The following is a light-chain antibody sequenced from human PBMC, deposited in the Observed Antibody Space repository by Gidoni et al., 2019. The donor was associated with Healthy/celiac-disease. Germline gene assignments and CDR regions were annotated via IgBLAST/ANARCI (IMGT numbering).Light chain of an antibody. CDR2: GAS. V-gene: IGKV3-20*01. CDR1: QSVSSSY. Sequence: EIVLTQSPGTLSLSPGERATLSCRASQSVSSSYLAWYQQKPGQAPRLLIYGASSRATGIPYRFSGSGSGTDFTLTISRLEPEDFAVYYCQQYGSSPLFTFXPXTKVDIK. J-gene: IGKJ3*01. CDR3: QQYGSSPLFT.